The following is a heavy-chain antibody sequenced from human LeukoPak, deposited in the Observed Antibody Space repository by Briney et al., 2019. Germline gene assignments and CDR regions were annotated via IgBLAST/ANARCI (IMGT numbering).Heavy chain of an antibody. J-gene: IGHJ6*03. CDR2: IQYDGSNK. Sequence: GGSLRLSCAASGFTFSSYGIHWVRQAPGKGLEWVTFIQYDGSNKYYADSVKGRFTISRDNSKNTLYLQMNSLRAEDTAVYYCAKEGIGLDYYYYYYMDVWGKGTTVTVSS. V-gene: IGHV3-30*02. CDR1: GFTFSSYG. CDR3: AKEGIGLDYYYYYYMDV. D-gene: IGHD6-19*01.